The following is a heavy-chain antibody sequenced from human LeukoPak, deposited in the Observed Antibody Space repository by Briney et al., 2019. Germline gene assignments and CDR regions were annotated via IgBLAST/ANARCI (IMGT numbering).Heavy chain of an antibody. CDR3: AREEDYGDYLDY. D-gene: IGHD4-17*01. CDR2: VNPNSGDT. Sequence: GASVKVSCKASGYTFTSYDINWVRQATGQGLEWMGWVNPNSGDTGYAQKFQGRVTITRNTSISTAYMELSSLRSEDTAVYYCAREEDYGDYLDYWGQGTLVTVSS. J-gene: IGHJ4*02. V-gene: IGHV1-8*03. CDR1: GYTFTSYD.